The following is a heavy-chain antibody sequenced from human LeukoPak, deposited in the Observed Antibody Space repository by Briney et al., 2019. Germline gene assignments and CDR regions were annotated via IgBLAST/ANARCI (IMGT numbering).Heavy chain of an antibody. CDR3: ARLRGAGRYYNGMDV. J-gene: IGHJ6*02. Sequence: GESLKISCKGSGYSFTSYWIGWVRQMPGKGLEWMGIIYPGDSDTRYSPSFQGQVTISADKSISTAYLQWSSLKASDTAMYYCARLRGAGRYYNGMDVWGQGTTVTVSS. CDR2: IYPGDSDT. V-gene: IGHV5-51*01. CDR1: GYSFTSYW. D-gene: IGHD1-14*01.